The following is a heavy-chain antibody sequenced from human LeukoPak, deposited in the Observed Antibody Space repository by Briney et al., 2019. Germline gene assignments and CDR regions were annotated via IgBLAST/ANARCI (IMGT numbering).Heavy chain of an antibody. Sequence: ASVKVSCKASGYTFTNYWIQWVRQAPGQGLEWMGWISAYNGNTNYAHKLQDRVTMTTDTSTNTAYMDLRSLISDDTAVYYCARVEPGMGYWGQGTLVTVSS. V-gene: IGHV1-18*04. D-gene: IGHD6-13*01. CDR3: ARVEPGMGY. CDR1: GYTFTNYW. CDR2: ISAYNGNT. J-gene: IGHJ4*02.